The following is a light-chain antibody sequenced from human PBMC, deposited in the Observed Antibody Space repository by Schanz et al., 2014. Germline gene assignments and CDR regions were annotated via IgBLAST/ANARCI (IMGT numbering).Light chain of an antibody. Sequence: QSALTQPASVSGSPGQSITISCIGGYKYFSWYQQHPGKVPKLMIYDGTNRPSGVSNRFSGSKSGNTASLTISGLQPEDEADYYCSSYTSSSTLMFGGGTKVTVL. V-gene: IGLV2-14*03. CDR1: GGYKY. CDR2: DGT. CDR3: SSYTSSSTLM. J-gene: IGLJ3*02.